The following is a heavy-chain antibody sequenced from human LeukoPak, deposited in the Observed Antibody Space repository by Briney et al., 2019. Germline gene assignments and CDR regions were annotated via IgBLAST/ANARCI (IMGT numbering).Heavy chain of an antibody. J-gene: IGHJ5*02. V-gene: IGHV1-46*01. Sequence: VASVKVSCKASGYTFTGYYMHWVRQAPGQGLEWMGIINPSGGSTSYAQKFQGRVTMTRDTSTSTVYMELSSLRSEDTAVYYCARVGIAAAGTRWFDPWGQGTLVTVSS. CDR1: GYTFTGYY. CDR3: ARVGIAAAGTRWFDP. D-gene: IGHD6-13*01. CDR2: INPSGGST.